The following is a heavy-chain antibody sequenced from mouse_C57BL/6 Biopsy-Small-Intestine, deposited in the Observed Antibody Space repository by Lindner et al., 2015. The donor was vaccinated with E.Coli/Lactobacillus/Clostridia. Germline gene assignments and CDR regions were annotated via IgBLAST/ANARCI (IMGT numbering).Heavy chain of an antibody. J-gene: IGHJ2*01. CDR2: IYPGSGNT. CDR1: GYSFTSYY. D-gene: IGHD1-1*01. Sequence: VQLQESGPELVKPGASVKISCKASGYSFTSYYIHWVKQRPGQGLEWIGWIYPGSGNTNYNEKFKDKATLTADTSSSTAYMQLSSLTSEDSAVYYCARDYYGSSWGQGTTLTVSS. V-gene: IGHV1-66*01. CDR3: ARDYYGSS.